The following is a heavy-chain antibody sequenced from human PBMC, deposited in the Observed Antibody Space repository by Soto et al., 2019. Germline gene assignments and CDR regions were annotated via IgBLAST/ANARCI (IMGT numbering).Heavy chain of an antibody. CDR2: TYYRSKWYN. CDR1: GDSVSSNSAA. D-gene: IGHD3-3*01. J-gene: IGHJ6*02. CDR3: ARELFSDFWSGYLSPGYGMDV. Sequence: QTLSLTCAISGDSVSSNSAAWNWIRQSPSRGLEWLGRTYYRSKWYNDYAVSVKSRITINPDTSKNQFSLQLNSVTPEDTAVYYCARELFSDFWSGYLSPGYGMDVWGQGTTVTVSS. V-gene: IGHV6-1*01.